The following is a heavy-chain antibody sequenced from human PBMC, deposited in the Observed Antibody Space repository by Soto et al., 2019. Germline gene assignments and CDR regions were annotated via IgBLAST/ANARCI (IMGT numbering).Heavy chain of an antibody. D-gene: IGHD3-22*01. Sequence: QLQLQESGPGLVKPSQTLSLTCTVSGGSMNSDSYYWSWVRQPPGKGLELIGYIYYSGITYYNPSLKSRVTISVDTSKNQFSLKLNSVTAADTAVYYCARMGRATYYYDSVGGWIDQWGQGSLVTVSS. CDR1: GGSMNSDSYY. CDR3: ARMGRATYYYDSVGGWIDQ. J-gene: IGHJ4*02. V-gene: IGHV4-31*03. CDR2: IYYSGIT.